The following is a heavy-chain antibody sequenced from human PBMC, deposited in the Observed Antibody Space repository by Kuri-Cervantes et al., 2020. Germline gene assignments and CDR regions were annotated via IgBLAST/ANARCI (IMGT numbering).Heavy chain of an antibody. V-gene: IGHV3-21*04. J-gene: IGHJ6*02. D-gene: IGHD6-19*01. CDR1: GFTFSSYS. CDR3: ARDQWLDPYYYYGMDV. Sequence: GESLKISCAASGFTFSSYSVNWVRQAPGKGLEWVSSISSSSSYIYYADSVKGRFTISRDNSKNTLYLQMNSLRAEDTAVYYCARDQWLDPYYYYGMDVWGQGTTVTVSS. CDR2: ISSSSSYI.